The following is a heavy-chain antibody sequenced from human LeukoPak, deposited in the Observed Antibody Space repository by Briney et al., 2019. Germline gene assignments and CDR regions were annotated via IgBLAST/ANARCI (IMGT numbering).Heavy chain of an antibody. CDR3: ARDLHYYDSSGYPDAFDI. V-gene: IGHV1-18*01. Sequence: GASVKVSCKASGYTFTSYGISWVRQAPGQGLEWMGWISAYNGNTNYAQELQGRVTMTTDTSTSTAYMELRSLRSDDTAVYYCARDLHYYDSSGYPDAFDIWGQGTMVTVSS. CDR2: ISAYNGNT. D-gene: IGHD3-22*01. CDR1: GYTFTSYG. J-gene: IGHJ3*02.